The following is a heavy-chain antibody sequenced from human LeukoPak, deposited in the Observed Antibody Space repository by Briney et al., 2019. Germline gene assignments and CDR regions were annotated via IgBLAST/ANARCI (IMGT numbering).Heavy chain of an antibody. D-gene: IGHD4-17*01. CDR2: IYSGGST. V-gene: IGHV3-53*01. CDR3: ARLMTTVTPDY. CDR1: GFTVSSNY. J-gene: IGHJ4*02. Sequence: PGGSLRLSCAASGFTVSSNYMSWVRQAPGKGLEWVSVIYSGGSTYYADSVKGRFTISRDNSKNTLYLQMNSLRAEDTAVYYCARLMTTVTPDYWGQGTLVTVSS.